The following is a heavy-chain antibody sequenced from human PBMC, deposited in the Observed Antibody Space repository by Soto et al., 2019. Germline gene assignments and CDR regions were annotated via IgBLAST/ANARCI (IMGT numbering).Heavy chain of an antibody. CDR2: INPNSGGT. J-gene: IGHJ3*02. Sequence: ASVKVSCKASGYTFTGYYMHSVRQAPGQGLEWIGWINPNSGGTNYAQKFQGWVTMARDTSIDTAYMELSRLKSDDTAVYYCARAHCSSTSCYPSPDALDIWGQGTLVTVSS. V-gene: IGHV1-2*04. CDR1: GYTFTGYY. CDR3: ARAHCSSTSCYPSPDALDI. D-gene: IGHD2-2*01.